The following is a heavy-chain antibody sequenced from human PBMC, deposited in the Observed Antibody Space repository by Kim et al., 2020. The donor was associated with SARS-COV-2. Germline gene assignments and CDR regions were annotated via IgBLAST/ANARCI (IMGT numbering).Heavy chain of an antibody. V-gene: IGHV3-48*03. J-gene: IGHJ3*02. D-gene: IGHD2-21*02. CDR1: GFTFSSYE. CDR3: ASSAYCGGDCYYHKAFDI. CDR2: ISSSGSTI. Sequence: GGSLRLSCAASGFTFSSYEMNWVRQAPGKGLEWVSYISSSGSTIYYADSVKGRFTISRDNAKNSLYLQMNSLRAEDTAVYYCASSAYCGGDCYYHKAFDIWGQGTMVTVSS.